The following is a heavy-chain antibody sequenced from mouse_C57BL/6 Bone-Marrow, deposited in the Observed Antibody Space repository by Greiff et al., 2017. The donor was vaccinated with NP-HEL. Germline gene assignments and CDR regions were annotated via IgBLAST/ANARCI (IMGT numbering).Heavy chain of an antibody. CDR1: GYTFTSYW. V-gene: IGHV1-64*01. J-gene: IGHJ2*01. D-gene: IGHD2-3*01. CDR3: ARSDYDGFDY. Sequence: VQLQQSGAELVKPGASVKLSCKASGYTFTSYWMHWVKQRPGQGLEWIGMIHPNSGSTNYNEKFKSKATLTVDKSSSTAYMQLSSLTSEDSAVYYCARSDYDGFDYWGQGTTLTVSS. CDR2: IHPNSGST.